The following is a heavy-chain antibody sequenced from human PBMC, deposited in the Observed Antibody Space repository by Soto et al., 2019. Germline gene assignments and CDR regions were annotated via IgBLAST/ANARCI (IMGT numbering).Heavy chain of an antibody. CDR1: GFTFSSYA. V-gene: IGHV3-23*01. CDR3: AKNPGYSSSYLDY. Sequence: GGSLRLSCAASGFTFSSYAMSWVRQAPGKGLEWVSAISGSGGSTYYADSVKGRFTISRDNPKNTLYLQMNSLRAEDTAVYYCAKNPGYSSSYLDYWGQGTLVTVSS. CDR2: ISGSGGST. J-gene: IGHJ4*02. D-gene: IGHD6-13*01.